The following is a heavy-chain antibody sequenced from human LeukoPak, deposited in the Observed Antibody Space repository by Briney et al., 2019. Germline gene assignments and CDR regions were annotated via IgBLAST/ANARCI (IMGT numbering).Heavy chain of an antibody. D-gene: IGHD3-22*01. CDR1: GFTFSNFW. Sequence: GGSLRPSCAASGFTFSNFWMHWVRQAPGKGLVWVALIYGDGSFTRYADSVKGRFTISRDNAKNTVYLQMNSLRVEDTAVYYCARVYETNGYSYWGQGSLVTVSS. V-gene: IGHV3-74*01. CDR2: IYGDGSFT. J-gene: IGHJ4*02. CDR3: ARVYETNGYSY.